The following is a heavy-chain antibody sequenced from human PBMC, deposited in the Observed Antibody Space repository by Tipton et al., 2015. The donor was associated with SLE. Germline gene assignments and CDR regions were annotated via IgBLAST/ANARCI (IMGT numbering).Heavy chain of an antibody. V-gene: IGHV4-59*12. CDR3: ARGASDYGDYYFDY. D-gene: IGHD4-17*01. J-gene: IGHJ4*02. Sequence: TLSLTCTVSGGSISSYYLSCIRQPPGTGLEWIGYIYYSGSTKYNPALKSRVTISVDTSKNQFSLKLSSVTAADTAVYYCARGASDYGDYYFDYWGQGTLVTVSS. CDR2: IYYSGST. CDR1: GGSISSYY.